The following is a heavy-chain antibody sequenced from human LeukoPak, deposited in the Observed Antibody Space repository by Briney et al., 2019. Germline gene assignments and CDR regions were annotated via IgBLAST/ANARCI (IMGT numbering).Heavy chain of an antibody. Sequence: ASVKVSCKASGHTFSSLVISWVRQAPGQGLEWMGWISAYNNNTNYAQKLQGRVTMTTDTSTSTAYMELSSLRSDDTAVYYCARVGAQGIVVVYMSYFDYWGQGTLVTVSS. D-gene: IGHD3-22*01. CDR1: GHTFSSLV. J-gene: IGHJ4*02. V-gene: IGHV1-18*01. CDR2: ISAYNNNT. CDR3: ARVGAQGIVVVYMSYFDY.